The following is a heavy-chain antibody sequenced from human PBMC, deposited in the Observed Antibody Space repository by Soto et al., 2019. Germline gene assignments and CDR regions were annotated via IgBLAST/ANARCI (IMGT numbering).Heavy chain of an antibody. Sequence: PLETLSLTCTVSGGSISSGGYYWSWIRHPPGKGLEWIGYIYYSGITYYNPSLKSRVTISVDTSKNQFSLKLSSVTAADTAVYYCARYSLSTVTTDYWGQGTLVTVSS. D-gene: IGHD4-17*01. CDR2: IYYSGIT. CDR1: GGSISSGGYY. J-gene: IGHJ4*02. V-gene: IGHV4-30-4*01. CDR3: ARYSLSTVTTDY.